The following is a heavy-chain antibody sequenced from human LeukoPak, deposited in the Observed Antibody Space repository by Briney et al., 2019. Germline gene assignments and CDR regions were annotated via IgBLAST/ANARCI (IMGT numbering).Heavy chain of an antibody. CDR2: IKRKIDGETT. V-gene: IGHV3-15*01. Sequence: PGGSLRLSYAVSGFSFNNAWMNWVRQAPGKGLEWVGRIKRKIDGETTDYAAPVKGRFTISRDDSKSTLYLQMNSLKSEDTAVYYCTTLSFVWFGDDYWGQGTLVTVSS. CDR1: GFSFNNAW. J-gene: IGHJ4*02. CDR3: TTLSFVWFGDDY. D-gene: IGHD3-10*01.